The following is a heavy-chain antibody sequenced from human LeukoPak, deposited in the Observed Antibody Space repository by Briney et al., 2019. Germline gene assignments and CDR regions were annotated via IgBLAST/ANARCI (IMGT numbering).Heavy chain of an antibody. D-gene: IGHD2-15*01. CDR2: ISWNSGSI. J-gene: IGHJ4*02. Sequence: SGGSLRLSCAASGFTFGDYAMHWVRQAPGKGLEWVSGISWNSGSIGYADSVKGRFTISRDNAKNSLYLQMNSPRAEDTALYYCAKDMGYCSGGSCYFRSFDYWGQGTLVTVSS. CDR3: AKDMGYCSGGSCYFRSFDY. V-gene: IGHV3-9*01. CDR1: GFTFGDYA.